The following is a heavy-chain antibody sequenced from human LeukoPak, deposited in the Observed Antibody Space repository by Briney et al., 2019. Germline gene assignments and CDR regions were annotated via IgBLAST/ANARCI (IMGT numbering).Heavy chain of an antibody. Sequence: SETLSLTCTVSGGSISSSSHHWSWVRQPPGKGLEWIGSIYYSGNTYYNPSLKSRVTISVDTSKNQFSLKLTSVTAADTAVYYCTREYSSSADYWGQGTLVTVSS. J-gene: IGHJ4*02. CDR3: TREYSSSADY. V-gene: IGHV4-39*02. D-gene: IGHD6-6*01. CDR1: GGSISSSSHH. CDR2: IYYSGNT.